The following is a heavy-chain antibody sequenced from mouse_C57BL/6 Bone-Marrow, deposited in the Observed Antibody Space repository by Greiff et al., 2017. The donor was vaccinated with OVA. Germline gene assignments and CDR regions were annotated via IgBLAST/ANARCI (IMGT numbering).Heavy chain of an antibody. J-gene: IGHJ1*03. CDR2: IDPETGGT. CDR3: TRFPSRPWNFDV. V-gene: IGHV1-15*01. CDR1: GYTFTDYE. Sequence: QVQLQQSGAELVRPGASVTLSCKASGYTFTDYEMHWVKQTPVHGLEWIGAIDPETGGTAYNQKFKGKAILTADKSSSTAYMELRSLTSEDSAVYYCTRFPSRPWNFDVWGTGTTVTVSS.